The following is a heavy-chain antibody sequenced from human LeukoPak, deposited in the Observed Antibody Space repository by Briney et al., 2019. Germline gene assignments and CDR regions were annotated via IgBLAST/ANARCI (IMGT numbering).Heavy chain of an antibody. Sequence: PGGSLRLSCAASGFTFSSYAMHWVRQAPGKGLEWVAVISYDGSNKYYADSVKGRFTISRDNSKNTLYLQMNSLRAEDTAVYYCARGFPVTRGAFDIWGQGTMVTVSS. CDR3: ARGFPVTRGAFDI. V-gene: IGHV3-30-3*01. CDR2: ISYDGSNK. J-gene: IGHJ3*02. CDR1: GFTFSSYA. D-gene: IGHD4-17*01.